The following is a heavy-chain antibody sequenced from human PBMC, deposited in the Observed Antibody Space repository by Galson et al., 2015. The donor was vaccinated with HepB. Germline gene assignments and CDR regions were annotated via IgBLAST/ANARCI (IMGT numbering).Heavy chain of an antibody. CDR2: ISGSGGST. CDR1: GFTFSSYA. CDR3: AKVSDFWSGYFLNWYFDL. V-gene: IGHV3-23*01. J-gene: IGHJ2*01. Sequence: SLRLSCAASGFTFSSYAMSWVRQAPGKGLERVSTISGSGGSTYYADSVKGRFTISRDNSKNTLYLQMNSLRAEDTAVYYCAKVSDFWSGYFLNWYFDLWGRGTLVAVSS. D-gene: IGHD3-3*01.